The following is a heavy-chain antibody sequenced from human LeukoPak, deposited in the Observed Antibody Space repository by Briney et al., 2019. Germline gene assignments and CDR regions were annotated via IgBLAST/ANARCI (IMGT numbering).Heavy chain of an antibody. CDR2: IYPGDSDT. CDR3: ARQFSGSSPYFDY. V-gene: IGHV5-51*01. J-gene: IGHJ4*02. CDR1: GYSFPSYW. D-gene: IGHD1-26*01. Sequence: GESLKISCKGSGYSFPSYWIGWVRQMPGKGLEWMGIIYPGDSDTRYSPSFQGQVTISADKSISTAYLQWSSLKASDTAMCYCARQFSGSSPYFDYWGQGTLVTVSS.